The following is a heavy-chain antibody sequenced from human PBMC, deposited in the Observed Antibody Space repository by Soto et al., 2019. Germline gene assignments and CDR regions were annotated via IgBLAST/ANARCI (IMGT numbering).Heavy chain of an antibody. CDR1: GGSISSSSYY. D-gene: IGHD1-26*01. V-gene: IGHV4-39*01. Sequence: QLQLQESGPGLVKPSETLSLTCTVSGGSISSSSYYWGWIRQPPGKGLEWIGSIYYSGSTYYNPSLKSRVTISVDTSKNQFSLKLSSVTAADTAVYYCARRYGGGIVGATGGVWFDPWGQGTLVTVSS. CDR2: IYYSGST. CDR3: ARRYGGGIVGATGGVWFDP. J-gene: IGHJ5*02.